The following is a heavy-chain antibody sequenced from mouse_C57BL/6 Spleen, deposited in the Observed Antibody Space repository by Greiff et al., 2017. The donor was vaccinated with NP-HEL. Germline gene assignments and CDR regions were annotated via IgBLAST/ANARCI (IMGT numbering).Heavy chain of an antibody. V-gene: IGHV7-3*01. CDR3: ASHYEGFAY. CDR1: GFTFTDYY. CDR2: IRNKANGYTT. J-gene: IGHJ3*01. D-gene: IGHD1-2*01. Sequence: EVKLQESGGGLVQPGGSLSLSCAASGFTFTDYYMSWVRQPPGKALEWLGFIRNKANGYTTEYSASVKGRFTISRDNSQSILYLQMNALRAEDSATYYCASHYEGFAYWGQGTLVTVSA.